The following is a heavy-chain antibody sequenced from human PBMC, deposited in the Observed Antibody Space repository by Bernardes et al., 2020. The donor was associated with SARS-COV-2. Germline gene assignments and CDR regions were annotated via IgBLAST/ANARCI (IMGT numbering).Heavy chain of an antibody. CDR1: DFTVSDTY. V-gene: IGHV3-53*01. D-gene: IGHD4-17*01. J-gene: IGHJ6*02. Sequence: GGSLRLSCAASDFTVSDTYMSWVRQAPGKGLEWVSVIYSGDSTYYADSVKGRFTISRDNSKNTLYLQMNSLRAEDTAVYYCARDTGFHGMDVWGQGTTVTVSS. CDR3: ARDTGFHGMDV. CDR2: IYSGDST.